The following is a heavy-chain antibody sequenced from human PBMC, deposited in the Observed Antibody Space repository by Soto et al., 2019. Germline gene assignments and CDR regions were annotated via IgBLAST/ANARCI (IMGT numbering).Heavy chain of an antibody. Sequence: QVQLVESGGGLVKPGGSLRLSCAASGFTFSDYYMSWIRQAPGKGLEWVSYINSSSSYTNYADSVKGRFTISRDNAKNSLYLQMNSLRAEDTAVYYCVRTIAAAGGRRYFDLWGRGTLVTVSS. CDR1: GFTFSDYY. CDR2: INSSSSYT. J-gene: IGHJ2*01. CDR3: VRTIAAAGGRRYFDL. V-gene: IGHV3-11*05. D-gene: IGHD6-13*01.